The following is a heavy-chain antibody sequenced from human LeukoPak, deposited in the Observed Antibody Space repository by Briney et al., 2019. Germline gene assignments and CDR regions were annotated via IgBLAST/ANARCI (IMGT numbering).Heavy chain of an antibody. CDR3: AKDQGYSSSSGYDY. CDR1: GFTVSSKY. Sequence: GGSLRLSCAASGFTVSSKYMSWVRQAPGKGREWVSTISGSGGSTDYADSVKGQFTISRDNSKNTLYLQMNSLRAEDTAIYYCAKDQGYSSSSGYDYWGQAILVSVSS. D-gene: IGHD6-6*01. CDR2: ISGSGGST. J-gene: IGHJ4*02. V-gene: IGHV3-23*01.